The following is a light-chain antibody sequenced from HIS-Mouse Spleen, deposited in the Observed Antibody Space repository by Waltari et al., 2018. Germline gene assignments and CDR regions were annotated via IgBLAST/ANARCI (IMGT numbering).Light chain of an antibody. J-gene: IGLJ3*02. CDR3: QSYDSSNWV. V-gene: IGLV6-57*04. CDR1: SGSIASNY. Sequence: NFMLTQPHSVSESPGKTVTISCTRSSGSIASNYVQWDQQRPGSAPTTMIYEDNQRPSGVPARFSRSIDSSANSASLTISGLKTEDEADYYCQSYDSSNWVFGGGTKLTVL. CDR2: EDN.